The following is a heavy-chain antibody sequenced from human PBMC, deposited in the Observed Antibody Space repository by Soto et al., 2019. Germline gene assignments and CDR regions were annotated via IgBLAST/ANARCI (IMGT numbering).Heavy chain of an antibody. J-gene: IGHJ3*02. Sequence: QVQLLQSGAEVRKPGASVRVSCEASGYTLSDYFMQWVRQAPGQGLEWMGWINPNTGDTHYAQKFQGRDTITRDTSINTAYMELNRLKSEDTAVYFCTREGGGIGTGSTGNDAFDIWGQGTKVTVSS. V-gene: IGHV1-2*02. CDR3: TREGGGIGTGSTGNDAFDI. CDR1: GYTLSDYF. CDR2: INPNTGDT. D-gene: IGHD6-13*01.